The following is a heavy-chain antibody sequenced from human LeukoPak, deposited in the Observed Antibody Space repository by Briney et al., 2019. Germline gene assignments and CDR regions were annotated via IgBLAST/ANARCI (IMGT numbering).Heavy chain of an antibody. V-gene: IGHV3-30*02. CDR1: GFTFSSYG. J-gene: IGHJ6*03. D-gene: IGHD2-2*01. Sequence: GGSLRLSCAASGFTFSSYGMHWVRQAPGKGLEWVAVIWYGGSYKYYADSVKGRFTISRDNSRNTLYLQMNTLRAEDTAVYYCAKDSHVVVPAARVVDYYMDVWGEGTTVTVSS. CDR3: AKDSHVVVPAARVVDYYMDV. CDR2: IWYGGSYK.